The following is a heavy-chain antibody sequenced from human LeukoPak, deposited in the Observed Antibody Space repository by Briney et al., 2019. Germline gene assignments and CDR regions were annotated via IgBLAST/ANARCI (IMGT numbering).Heavy chain of an antibody. CDR1: GYTFTGYY. CDR2: INPNSGGT. V-gene: IGHV1-2*06. D-gene: IGHD4-11*01. Sequence: ASVKVSCKASGYTFTGYYMHWARQTPGQGLEWMGRINPNSGGTNYAQKFQGRVTMTRDTSISTAYMELSRLTSDDTAVYYCAREGSQDYSNYFNWFDPWGQGSLVTVSS. J-gene: IGHJ5*02. CDR3: AREGSQDYSNYFNWFDP.